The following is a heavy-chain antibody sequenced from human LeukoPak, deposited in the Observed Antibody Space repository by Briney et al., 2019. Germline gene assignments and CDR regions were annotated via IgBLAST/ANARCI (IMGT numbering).Heavy chain of an antibody. Sequence: PGGSLRLSCAASGFTFSSYAMSWVRQAPGKGLEWVSAISGSGGSTYYADSVKGRFTISRDNSKDTLYLQMNSLRAEDTAVYYCAKDHDFWSGYFDYWGQGTLVTVSS. J-gene: IGHJ4*02. V-gene: IGHV3-23*01. CDR1: GFTFSSYA. CDR3: AKDHDFWSGYFDY. CDR2: ISGSGGST. D-gene: IGHD3-3*01.